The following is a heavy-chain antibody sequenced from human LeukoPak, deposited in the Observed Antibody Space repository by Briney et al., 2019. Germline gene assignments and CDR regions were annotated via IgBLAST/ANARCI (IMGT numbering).Heavy chain of an antibody. J-gene: IGHJ3*02. D-gene: IGHD5-18*01. CDR2: ISSSSSYI. Sequence: GGSLRLSCAASGFTFSSYSMNWVRQAPGKGLEWVSSISSSSSYIYYADSVKGRFTISRDNAKNSLYLQMNSLRAEDTAVYYCARPLRRYGNAFDIWGQGTMVTVSS. CDR3: ARPLRRYGNAFDI. CDR1: GFTFSSYS. V-gene: IGHV3-21*04.